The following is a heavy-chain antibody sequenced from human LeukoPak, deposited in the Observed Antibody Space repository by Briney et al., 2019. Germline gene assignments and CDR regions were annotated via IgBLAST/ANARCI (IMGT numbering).Heavy chain of an antibody. Sequence: GGSVRLSCAASGFNFRDFAMMWVRQAPGRGLEWVSAIRASAGLRFYADSVKGRFTVSRDNSKTTLYLQMNSLRAADTAVYYCARDPNGDYIGAFDMCGQGTKVTVSS. D-gene: IGHD4-17*01. V-gene: IGHV3-23*01. CDR3: ARDPNGDYIGAFDM. J-gene: IGHJ3*02. CDR1: GFNFRDFA. CDR2: IRASAGLR.